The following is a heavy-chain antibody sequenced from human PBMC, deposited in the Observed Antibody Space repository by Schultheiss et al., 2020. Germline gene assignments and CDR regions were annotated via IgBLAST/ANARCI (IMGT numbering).Heavy chain of an antibody. Sequence: ASVKVSCKASGYTFTSYGISWVRQAPGQGLEWMGWISAYNGNTNYAQKLQGRVTMTRDTSISTAYMELSRLRSDDTAVYYCARTTVDCTNGVCYSANWFDPWGQGTLVTVSS. V-gene: IGHV1-18*01. CDR3: ARTTVDCTNGVCYSANWFDP. J-gene: IGHJ5*02. D-gene: IGHD2-8*01. CDR2: ISAYNGNT. CDR1: GYTFTSYG.